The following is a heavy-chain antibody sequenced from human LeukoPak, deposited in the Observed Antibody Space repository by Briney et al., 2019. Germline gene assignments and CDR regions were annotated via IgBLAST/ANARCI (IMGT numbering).Heavy chain of an antibody. J-gene: IGHJ4*02. CDR2: INPNSGGT. D-gene: IGHD3-10*01. CDR3: ARNGYGSGSYS. V-gene: IGHV1-2*02. Sequence: GASVKVSCKASGYTFTGHYMHRVRQAPGQGLEWMGWINPNSGGTNSAQKFQGRVTMTRDTSISTVYMDLRSLRSDDTAVYYCARNGYGSGSYSWGQGTLVTVSS. CDR1: GYTFTGHY.